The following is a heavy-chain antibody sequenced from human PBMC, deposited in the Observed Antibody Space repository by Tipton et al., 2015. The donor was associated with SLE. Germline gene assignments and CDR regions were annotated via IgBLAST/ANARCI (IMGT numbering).Heavy chain of an antibody. J-gene: IGHJ4*02. V-gene: IGHV4-38-2*02. D-gene: IGHD5-12*01. CDR1: GHSISSGYY. Sequence: GLVKPSETLSLICNVSGHSISSGYYWGWIRQFQGKGLEWIGSFYHSGSTYYNPSLKSRVTISVDTSKNQFSLKLTSVTAADKAVYYCARVRGYDYDYFDYWGQGTLVTVSS. CDR3: ARVRGYDYDYFDY. CDR2: FYHSGST.